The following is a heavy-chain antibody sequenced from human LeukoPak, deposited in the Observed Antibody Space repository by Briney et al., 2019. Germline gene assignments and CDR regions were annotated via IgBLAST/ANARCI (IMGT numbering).Heavy chain of an antibody. CDR3: AKDSEVWFGAYYFDY. CDR1: GFTFSSYG. Sequence: GGSLRLSCAASGFTFSSYGMHWVRQAPGKGLEWVAVISYDGSNTYYADSVKGRFTISRDNSKSTLYLQMNSLRAEDTAVYYCAKDSEVWFGAYYFDYWGQGTLVTVSS. J-gene: IGHJ4*02. CDR2: ISYDGSNT. V-gene: IGHV3-30*18. D-gene: IGHD3-10*01.